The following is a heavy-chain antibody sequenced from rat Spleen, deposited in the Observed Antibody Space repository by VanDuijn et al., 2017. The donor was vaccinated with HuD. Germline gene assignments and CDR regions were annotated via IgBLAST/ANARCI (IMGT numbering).Heavy chain of an antibody. V-gene: IGHV5-20*01. CDR3: TTWFAY. CDR1: GFTFSNSY. Sequence: EVQLVESGGGLVQPGRSMKLSCAASGFTFSNSYMAWVRQAPTKGLEWVASISYDGSSTYYRDSVKGRFTVSRDNAKSTLYLQMDSLRSEDTATYYCTTWFAYWGQGVMVTVSS. CDR2: ISYDGSST. J-gene: IGHJ2*01.